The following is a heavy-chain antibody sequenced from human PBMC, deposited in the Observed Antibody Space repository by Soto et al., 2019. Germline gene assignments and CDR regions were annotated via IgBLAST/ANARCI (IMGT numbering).Heavy chain of an antibody. Sequence: QVQLVQSGAEVKKPGSSVKVSCKVSGGPFSDYAVSWVRQAPGQGLEWMGGIIPMFGTANYAQKFQGRVTITADESTITAYMELSSLRSEYTAVSYCARDLDYYGSGNYYNRIDYWGQGTLVTVSS. CDR1: GGPFSDYA. CDR2: IIPMFGTA. J-gene: IGHJ4*02. CDR3: ARDLDYYGSGNYYNRIDY. D-gene: IGHD3-10*01. V-gene: IGHV1-69*01.